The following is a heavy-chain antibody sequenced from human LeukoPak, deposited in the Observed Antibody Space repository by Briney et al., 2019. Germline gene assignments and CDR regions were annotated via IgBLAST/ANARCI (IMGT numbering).Heavy chain of an antibody. V-gene: IGHV4-34*01. CDR3: ATSDFWNEDDY. D-gene: IGHD3-3*01. CDR2: INHSGST. CDR1: GGSFSGYY. J-gene: IGHJ4*02. Sequence: SETLSLTCAVYGGSFSGYYWSWIRQPPGKGLEWIGEINHSGSTNYNPSLKSRVTMSLDTSKNQFSLKLRSVTAADTAVYYCATSDFWNEDDYWGQGTLVTVSS.